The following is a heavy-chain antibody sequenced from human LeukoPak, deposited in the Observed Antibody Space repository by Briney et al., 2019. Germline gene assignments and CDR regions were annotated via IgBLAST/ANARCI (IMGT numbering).Heavy chain of an antibody. CDR3: ARGHYSSSPHYYYYGMDV. V-gene: IGHV4-34*01. Sequence: SETLSLTCTVSGGSISSYYWSWIRQPPGKGLEWIGEINHSGSTNYNPSLKSRVTISVDTSKNQFSLKLSSVTAADTAVYYCARGHYSSSPHYYYYGMDVWGQGTTVTVSS. CDR2: INHSGST. J-gene: IGHJ6*02. CDR1: GGSISSYY. D-gene: IGHD6-6*01.